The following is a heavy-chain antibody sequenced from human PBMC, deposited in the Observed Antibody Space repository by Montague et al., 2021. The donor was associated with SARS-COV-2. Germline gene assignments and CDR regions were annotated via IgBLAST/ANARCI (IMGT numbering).Heavy chain of an antibody. CDR1: GFIFSTYG. V-gene: IGHV3-33*08. J-gene: IGHJ4*02. CDR3: ARDRDYYDSSGHYYEIDY. D-gene: IGHD3-22*01. CDR2: IWYDGSNK. Sequence: SLRLSCAVSGFIFSTYGMHWVRQAPGKGLEWVAVIWYDGSNKYYADSVKGRFTISRDNSKNTLYLQMNSLRAEDTAVYYYARDRDYYDSSGHYYEIDYWGQGTLVTVSS.